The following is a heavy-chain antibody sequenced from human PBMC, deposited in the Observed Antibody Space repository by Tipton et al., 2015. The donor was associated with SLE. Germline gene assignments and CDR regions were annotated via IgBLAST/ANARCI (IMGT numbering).Heavy chain of an antibody. Sequence: LRLSCTVSGGSISSHYWSWIRQPPGKGLEWIGYIYYSGSTNYNPSLKSRVTISVDTSKNQFSLKLSSVTAADTAVYYCARTITYYDFWSGYYKGAFDYWGQGTLVTVSS. J-gene: IGHJ4*02. CDR1: GGSISSHY. CDR3: ARTITYYDFWSGYYKGAFDY. V-gene: IGHV4-59*11. D-gene: IGHD3-3*01. CDR2: IYYSGST.